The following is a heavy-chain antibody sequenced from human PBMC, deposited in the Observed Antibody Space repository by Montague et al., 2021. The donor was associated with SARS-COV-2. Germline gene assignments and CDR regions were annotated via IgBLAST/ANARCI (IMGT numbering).Heavy chain of an antibody. D-gene: IGHD6-6*01. Sequence: SLRLSCAASGFTFSIFAMNWVRQAPGRGLEWVAYISSGGETIYYADSVKGRFTISRDDAKNSLYLQMNSLRVEDTALYYCARDVRASPRPEYFQHWGQGTLVTVSS. J-gene: IGHJ1*01. CDR3: ARDVRASPRPEYFQH. CDR1: GFTFSIFA. V-gene: IGHV3-48*03. CDR2: ISSGGETI.